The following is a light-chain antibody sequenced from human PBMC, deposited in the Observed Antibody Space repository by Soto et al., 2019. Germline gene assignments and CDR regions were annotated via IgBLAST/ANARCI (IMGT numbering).Light chain of an antibody. J-gene: IGKJ1*01. V-gene: IGKV1-5*03. CDR2: KAS. CDR1: QSISSW. CDR3: QQYNSMWT. Sequence: DIQMTQSPSTLSASVGDRVTITCRASQSISSWLAWYQQKPGKAPKLLIYKASSLESGVPSRFSGSGSGTEFTLTISSLQPDDFATYYCQQYNSMWTFGQGTKMDI.